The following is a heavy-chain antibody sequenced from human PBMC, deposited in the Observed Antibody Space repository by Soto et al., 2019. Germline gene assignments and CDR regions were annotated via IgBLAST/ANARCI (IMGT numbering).Heavy chain of an antibody. D-gene: IGHD3-10*01. Sequence: LETLSLTCTVSGGSISSSSYYWGWIRQPPGKGLEWIGSIYYSGSTYYNPSLKSRVTISVDTSKNQFSLKLSSVTAADTAVYYCAQANGSLKLIDYWGQGTLVTVSS. CDR3: AQANGSLKLIDY. V-gene: IGHV4-39*01. J-gene: IGHJ4*02. CDR2: IYYSGST. CDR1: GGSISSSSYY.